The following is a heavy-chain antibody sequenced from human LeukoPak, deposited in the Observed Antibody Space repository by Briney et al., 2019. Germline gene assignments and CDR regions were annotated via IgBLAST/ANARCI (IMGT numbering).Heavy chain of an antibody. CDR1: EFHFSTHG. Sequence: GGSLRLSCAASEFHFSTHGMNWVRQAPGKGLEWVSGISPSGDITYYADSVMGRFTISRDNRKSTVSLQMNSLRAEDTALYYCVRDLDWGAFDVWGQGTMVTVSS. J-gene: IGHJ3*01. CDR2: ISPSGDIT. V-gene: IGHV3-23*01. CDR3: VRDLDWGAFDV. D-gene: IGHD3/OR15-3a*01.